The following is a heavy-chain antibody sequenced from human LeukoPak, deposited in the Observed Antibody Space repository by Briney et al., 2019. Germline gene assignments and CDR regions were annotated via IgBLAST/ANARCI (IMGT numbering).Heavy chain of an antibody. J-gene: IGHJ4*02. V-gene: IGHV3-9*01. CDR1: GFTFDNYA. D-gene: IGHD6-13*01. CDR3: AKDRRSTWTGGYFDY. CDR2: ISWNSGTI. Sequence: HPGRTLRLSCAASGFTFDNYAMHWVRQAPGKGLEWVSGISWNSGTIGYADSVKGRFSISRDNAKNSLYLQTNSLRAEDTALYYCAKDRRSTWTGGYFDYWGQGTLATVSS.